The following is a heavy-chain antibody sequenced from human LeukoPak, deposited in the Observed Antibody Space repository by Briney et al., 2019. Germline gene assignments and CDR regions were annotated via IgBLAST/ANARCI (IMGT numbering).Heavy chain of an antibody. CDR2: IGGGGNI. CDR1: GFSFNTYN. CDR3: AEDQDYAFDI. J-gene: IGHJ3*02. D-gene: IGHD2-15*01. V-gene: IGHV3-48*01. Sequence: PGGSLRLSCAASGFSFNTYNMNWVRQAPGKGLEWVSYIGGGGNIYYADSVRGRFTISRDNAKNSLYLQMNSLRAEDTAVYYCAEDQDYAFDIWGQGTTVTVSS.